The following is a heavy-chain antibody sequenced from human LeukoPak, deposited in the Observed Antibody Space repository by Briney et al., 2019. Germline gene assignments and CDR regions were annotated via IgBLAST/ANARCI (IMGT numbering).Heavy chain of an antibody. J-gene: IGHJ4*02. CDR2: INHSGST. V-gene: IGHV4-34*01. CDR3: ARGGPAWANGGHRHYFDY. D-gene: IGHD2-8*01. Sequence: SETLSLTCAVYGGSFSGYYWSWIRQPPGKGLEWIGEINHSGSTNYNPTLKGRVTISVDTSKNQFSLKLSSVTAADTAVYYCARGGPAWANGGHRHYFDYWGPGTLVTVSS. CDR1: GGSFSGYY.